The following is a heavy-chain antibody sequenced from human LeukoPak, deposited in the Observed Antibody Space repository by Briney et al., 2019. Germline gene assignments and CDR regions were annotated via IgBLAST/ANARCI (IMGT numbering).Heavy chain of an antibody. J-gene: IGHJ4*02. CDR2: INHSGST. CDR3: ARGRPPYFRVRGALRFDY. D-gene: IGHD3-10*01. CDR1: GGSFSGYY. Sequence: SETLSLTCAVYGGSFSGYYWSWFRQPPRKGLQWSGGINHSGSTNYYPSLNSRVTISVDTSTNQFSLKLSSVTAADTAVYYCARGRPPYFRVRGALRFDYWGQGTLVTVSS. V-gene: IGHV4-34*01.